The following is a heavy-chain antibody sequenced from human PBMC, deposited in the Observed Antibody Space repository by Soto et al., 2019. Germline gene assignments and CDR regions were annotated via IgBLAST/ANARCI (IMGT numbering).Heavy chain of an antibody. Sequence: ASVKVSCKASGGTFSSYAISWVRQAPGQGLEWMGGIIPIFGTANYAQKFQGRVTITADESTSTAYMELSSLRSEDTAVYYCARDIPQGGVSSYYDYWGQGTLVTVSS. J-gene: IGHJ4*02. CDR1: GGTFSSYA. V-gene: IGHV1-69*13. CDR3: ARDIPQGGVSSYYDY. D-gene: IGHD3-16*02. CDR2: IIPIFGTA.